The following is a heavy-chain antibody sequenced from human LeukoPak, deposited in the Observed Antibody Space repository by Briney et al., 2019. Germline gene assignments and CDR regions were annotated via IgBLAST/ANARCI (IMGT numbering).Heavy chain of an antibody. CDR2: ISGNGIRT. CDR1: GFTFNTYD. J-gene: IGHJ4*02. D-gene: IGHD3-10*01. Sequence: GGSLRLSCAASGFTFNTYDMTWVRQAPGTGLEWVSAISGNGIRTYYADTVKGRFTISRDNSKNTLYLQINSLRGEDTAVYYCAKYGSGSYPGYWGQGTLVTVSS. V-gene: IGHV3-23*01. CDR3: AKYGSGSYPGY.